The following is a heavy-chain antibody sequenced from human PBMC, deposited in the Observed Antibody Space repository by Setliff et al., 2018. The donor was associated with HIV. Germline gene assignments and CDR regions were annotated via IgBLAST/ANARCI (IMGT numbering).Heavy chain of an antibody. V-gene: IGHV4-39*06. CDR1: GGSISSNNYY. Sequence: SETLSLTCTVSGGSISSNNYYWGWNRPPPGKGLEWIGSIFYSETVYYGGRTYYNPSLKSRVTISVDTSKSQFPLKLSSVTAADTAGYYCARGVPLLPPHYWGQGTLVTVSS. CDR3: ARGVPLLPPHY. J-gene: IGHJ4*02. CDR2: IFYSETVYYGGRT. D-gene: IGHD2-21*02.